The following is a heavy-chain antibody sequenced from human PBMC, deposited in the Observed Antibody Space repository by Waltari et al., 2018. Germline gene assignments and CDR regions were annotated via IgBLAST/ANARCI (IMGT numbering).Heavy chain of an antibody. CDR2: LRNTGAT. J-gene: IGHJ4*02. D-gene: IGHD3-22*01. CDR3: ARLPTKYYDSLGWGFFDQ. CDR1: GDFPSDDH. V-gene: IGHV4-59*08. Sequence: QLQESGPGLVKPSETLSLTVTVSGDFPSDDHWTWIRQAPGKGLEWIAYLRNTGATKCTPSLESRVTISAVTSKKQFSLRLTSVTAADTAVYYCARLPTKYYDSLGWGFFDQWGQGILVTVSS.